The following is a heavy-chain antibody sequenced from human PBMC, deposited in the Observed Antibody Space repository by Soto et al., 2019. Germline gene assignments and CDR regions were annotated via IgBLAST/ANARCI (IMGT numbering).Heavy chain of an antibody. CDR1: GGTFSSYA. V-gene: IGHV1-69*13. Sequence: SVKVSCKASGGTFSSYAISWVRQAPGQGLEWMGGIIPIFGTANYAQKFQGRVTITADESTSTAYMELSSLRSEDTAVYYCASRSYSSSWYDYYGMDVWGQGTTVTVSS. CDR3: ASRSYSSSWYDYYGMDV. CDR2: IIPIFGTA. D-gene: IGHD6-13*01. J-gene: IGHJ6*02.